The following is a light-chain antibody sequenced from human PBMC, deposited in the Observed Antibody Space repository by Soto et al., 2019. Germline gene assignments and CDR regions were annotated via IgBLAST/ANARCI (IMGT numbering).Light chain of an antibody. Sequence: EIVLTQSPGTLSLSPGERATLSCSASQSVSNKYLAWYQQKPGQAPRLLFFGASSRPTGIPDRFSGSGSGTDFTLTISRLEPEDFAVYYCQQYGGSPSTFGQGTKVDIK. CDR2: GAS. J-gene: IGKJ1*01. CDR1: QSVSNKY. CDR3: QQYGGSPST. V-gene: IGKV3-20*01.